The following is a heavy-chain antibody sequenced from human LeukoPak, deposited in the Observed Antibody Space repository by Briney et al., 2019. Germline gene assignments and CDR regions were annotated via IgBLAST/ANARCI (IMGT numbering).Heavy chain of an antibody. D-gene: IGHD6-19*01. CDR2: ISSSGSTI. V-gene: IGHV3-48*03. CDR1: GFTFSSYE. CDR3: AREGSGWYVGGNWFDP. J-gene: IGHJ5*02. Sequence: GGSLRLSCAASGFTFSSYEMNWVRQAPGKGLEWVSYISSSGSTIYYADSVKGRFTISRDNAKNSLYLQMNSLRAEDTAVHYCAREGSGWYVGGNWFDPWGQGTLVTVSS.